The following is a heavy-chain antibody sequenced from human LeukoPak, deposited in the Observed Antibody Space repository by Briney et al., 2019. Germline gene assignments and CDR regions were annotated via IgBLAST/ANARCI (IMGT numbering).Heavy chain of an antibody. D-gene: IGHD4-23*01. V-gene: IGHV4-59*12. CDR3: ARDAPIDYGGNSNWFDP. CDR2: IYYSGST. J-gene: IGHJ5*02. CDR1: GGSISSYY. Sequence: SETLSLTCTVSGGSISSYYWSWIRQPPGKGLEWIGYIYYSGSTYYNPSLKSRVTISVDKSKNQFSLKLSSVTAADTAVYYCARDAPIDYGGNSNWFDPWGQGTLVTVSS.